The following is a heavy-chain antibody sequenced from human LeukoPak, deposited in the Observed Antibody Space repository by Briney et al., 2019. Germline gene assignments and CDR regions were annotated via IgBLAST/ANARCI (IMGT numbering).Heavy chain of an antibody. D-gene: IGHD6-19*01. CDR1: GFTFSDYY. CDR2: IYHSGST. J-gene: IGHJ4*02. Sequence: GSLRLSCAASGFTFSDYYMSWVRQPPGKGLEWIGEIYHSGSTNYNPSLKSRVTISVDKSKNHFSLKLNYVTAADTAVYYCARGSMAVAGAFDYWGQGTLVTVSS. V-gene: IGHV4-4*02. CDR3: ARGSMAVAGAFDY.